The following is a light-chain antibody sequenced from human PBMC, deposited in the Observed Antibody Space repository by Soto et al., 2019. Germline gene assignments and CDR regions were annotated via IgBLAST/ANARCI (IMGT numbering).Light chain of an antibody. CDR1: QSVSSSY. Sequence: EIVLTQSPGTLSLSPGERATLSCRASQSVSSSYLAWYQQKPGQAPRLLIYGASSSATGIPDRFSGSGSGTDFTLTISRLEPEDFAVYYCQQYGSSPRTFGQGTKV. J-gene: IGKJ1*01. CDR3: QQYGSSPRT. CDR2: GAS. V-gene: IGKV3-20*01.